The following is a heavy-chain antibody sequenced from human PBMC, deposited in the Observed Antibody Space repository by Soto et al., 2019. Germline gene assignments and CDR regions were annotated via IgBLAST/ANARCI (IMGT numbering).Heavy chain of an antibody. V-gene: IGHV4-61*01. J-gene: IGHJ6*02. Sequence: HVQLQESGPGLVKPSETLSLTCTVSGGSVSSGSYYWSWIRQPPGKGLEWMGYIYYTGSTNYNPSLKSRVTISIDTSKNQFSLELSSVTAADTAVYYCATVDYDFWSGSGGDYYYYGMYVWGQGTTVTVSS. D-gene: IGHD3-3*01. CDR3: ATVDYDFWSGSGGDYYYYGMYV. CDR1: GGSVSSGSYY. CDR2: IYYTGST.